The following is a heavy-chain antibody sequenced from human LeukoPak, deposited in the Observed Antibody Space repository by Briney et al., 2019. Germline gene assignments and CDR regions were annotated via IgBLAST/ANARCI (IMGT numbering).Heavy chain of an antibody. CDR2: ISAYNGNT. D-gene: IGHD5-12*01. CDR3: ARDGYSGYDSSPYYYMDV. CDR1: GYTFTSYG. Sequence: ASVKVSCKASGYTFTSYGISWVRQAPGQGLEWMGWISAYNGNTNYAQKLQGRVTMTTDTSTSTAYMELSSLRSEDTAVYYCARDGYSGYDSSPYYYMDVWGKGTTVTVSS. J-gene: IGHJ6*03. V-gene: IGHV1-18*01.